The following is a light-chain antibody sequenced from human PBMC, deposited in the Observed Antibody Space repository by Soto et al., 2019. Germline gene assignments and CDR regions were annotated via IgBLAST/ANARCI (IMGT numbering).Light chain of an antibody. CDR3: SSYTTSSTLV. CDR1: SSDVGYYNR. Sequence: QSALTQPPSVSGSPGKSVTISCTGTSSDVGYYNRVSWYQQPPGTAPKLMVFEVSNRPSGVPDRFSGSKSGNTASLTISGLQAEDEADYYCSSYTTSSTLVFGGGTKLTVL. J-gene: IGLJ2*01. V-gene: IGLV2-18*02. CDR2: EVS.